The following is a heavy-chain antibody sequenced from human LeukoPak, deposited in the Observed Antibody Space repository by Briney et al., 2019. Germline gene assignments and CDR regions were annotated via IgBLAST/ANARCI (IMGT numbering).Heavy chain of an antibody. Sequence: SETLSLTCTVSGGSISSYYWSWLRQSAGKGLEWIGRFYVSVSTEYNPSLRSRATISVDSSKNQFSLKLSSVTAAETAGYYCAPSPAVAAPPSDYGGQGALATVPS. V-gene: IGHV4-4*07. J-gene: IGHJ4*02. D-gene: IGHD6-13*01. CDR2: FYVSVST. CDR1: GGSISSYY. CDR3: APSPAVAAPPSDY.